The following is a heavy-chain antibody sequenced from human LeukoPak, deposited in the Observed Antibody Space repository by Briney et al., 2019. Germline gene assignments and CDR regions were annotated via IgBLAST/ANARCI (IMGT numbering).Heavy chain of an antibody. CDR2: INGSGGST. J-gene: IGHJ4*02. Sequence: GGSLRLSCAASGFTFSSYWMSWVRQAPGKGLEWVSAINGSGGSTYYADSVKGRFTISRDNSKNTLYLQMNSLRAEDTAVYYCAKDRVTMVRGVIPYYFDYWGQGTLVTVSS. D-gene: IGHD3-10*01. CDR1: GFTFSSYW. V-gene: IGHV3-23*01. CDR3: AKDRVTMVRGVIPYYFDY.